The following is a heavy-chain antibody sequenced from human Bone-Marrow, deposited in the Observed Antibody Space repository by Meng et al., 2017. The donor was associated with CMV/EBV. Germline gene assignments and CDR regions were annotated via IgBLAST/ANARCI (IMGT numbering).Heavy chain of an antibody. CDR3: ARERRGPVITTSML. V-gene: IGHV3-21*01. J-gene: IGHJ4*02. CDR2: ISSTSANI. CDR1: GFSLSSYS. D-gene: IGHD2/OR15-2a*01. Sequence: GESLKISCAASGFSLSSYSINWIRQAPGKGMEWVSCISSTSANIYYTDSVKGRFTISRDNAKNSVYLQMNSLRAEDTAMYYCARERRGPVITTSMLWGQGTLVTVSS.